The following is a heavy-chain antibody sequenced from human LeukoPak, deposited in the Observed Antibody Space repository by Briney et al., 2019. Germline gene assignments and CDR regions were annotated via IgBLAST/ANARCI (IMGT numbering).Heavy chain of an antibody. CDR2: IYYSGST. J-gene: IGHJ5*02. D-gene: IGHD3-9*01. Sequence: SETLSLTCTVSGGSISSSSYYWGWIRQPPGKGLAWIGSIYYSGSTYYNPSLKSRVTISVDTSKNQFSLKLISVTAADTAVYYCARSGPFRYTSMLGFDPWGQGTLVTVSS. CDR3: ARSGPFRYTSMLGFDP. CDR1: GGSISSSSYY. V-gene: IGHV4-39*07.